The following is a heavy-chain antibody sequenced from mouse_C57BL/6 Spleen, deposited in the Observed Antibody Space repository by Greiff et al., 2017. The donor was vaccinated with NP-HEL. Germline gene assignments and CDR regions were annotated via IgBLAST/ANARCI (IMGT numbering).Heavy chain of an antibody. CDR3: ARDEDYASWFAY. Sequence: EVKLVESGGGLVKPGGSLKLSCAASGFTFSSYAMSWVRQTPEKRLEWVATISDGGSYTYYPDNVKGRFTISRDNAKNNLYLQMSHLKSEDTAMYYCARDEDYASWFAYWGQGTLVTVSA. D-gene: IGHD1-1*01. CDR2: ISDGGSYT. V-gene: IGHV5-4*01. CDR1: GFTFSSYA. J-gene: IGHJ3*01.